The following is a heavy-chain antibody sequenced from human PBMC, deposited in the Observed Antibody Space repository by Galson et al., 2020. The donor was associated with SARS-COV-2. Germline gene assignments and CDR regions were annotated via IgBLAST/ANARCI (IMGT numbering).Heavy chain of an antibody. CDR3: VKADSSRWGVRFDS. J-gene: IGHJ5*01. V-gene: IGHV3-9*01. CDR1: GFIFDDYA. D-gene: IGHD3-22*01. Sequence: GGSLRLSCAASGFIFDDYAMLWVRQVPGKGLEWVSSISWNGDSVGYVDSVEGRFTTSRDNVKNALYLQMNNLGAEDTAFYYCVKADSSRWGVRFDSWGQGALVTVSS. CDR2: ISWNGDSV.